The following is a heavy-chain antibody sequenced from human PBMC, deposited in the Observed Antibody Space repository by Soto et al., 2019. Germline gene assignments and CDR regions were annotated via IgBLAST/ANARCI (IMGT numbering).Heavy chain of an antibody. CDR3: ARDCGGDCLNHVADAFDI. D-gene: IGHD2-21*02. V-gene: IGHV1-69*13. J-gene: IGHJ3*02. Sequence: SVKVSCKASGGTFSSYAISWVRQAPGQGLEWMGGIIPIFGTANYAQKFQGRVTITADESTSTAYMELSSLRSEDTAVYYCARDCGGDCLNHVADAFDIWGQGTMVTVSS. CDR1: GGTFSSYA. CDR2: IIPIFGTA.